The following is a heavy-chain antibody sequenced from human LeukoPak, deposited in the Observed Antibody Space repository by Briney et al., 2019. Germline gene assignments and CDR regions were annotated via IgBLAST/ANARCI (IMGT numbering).Heavy chain of an antibody. CDR1: GYSFTSYW. J-gene: IGHJ4*02. D-gene: IGHD3-22*01. CDR3: ARRGDYYDSSGYYYSVFDY. CDR2: IYPGDSDT. Sequence: GESLKISCKGSGYSFTSYWIAWVRQMPGKGLEWMGSIYPGDSDTRYSPSFQGQVTISADKSISTAYLKWSSLKASDTAMYYRARRGDYYDSSGYYYSVFDYWGQGTLVTVSS. V-gene: IGHV5-51*01.